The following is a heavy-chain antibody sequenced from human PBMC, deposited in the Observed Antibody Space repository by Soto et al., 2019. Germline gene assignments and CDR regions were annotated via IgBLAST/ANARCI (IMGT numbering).Heavy chain of an antibody. CDR3: AKIRWTISLQEEDAI. D-gene: IGHD2-15*01. Sequence: QVQLVQSGAEVKKPGSSVNVSCKSSGGTFGSYAISWVRQAPGQGLEWMGGVIPIFGTPHYAQKFHGRVTITADIPTSTAYLELSSLKSADTAVYYCAKIRWTISLQEEDAIWGQGTLVTVSS. CDR1: GGTFGSYA. V-gene: IGHV1-69*06. J-gene: IGHJ4*02. CDR2: VIPIFGTP.